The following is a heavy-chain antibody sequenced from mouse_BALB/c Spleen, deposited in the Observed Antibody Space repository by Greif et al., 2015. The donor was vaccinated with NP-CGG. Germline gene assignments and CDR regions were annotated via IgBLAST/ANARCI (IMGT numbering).Heavy chain of an antibody. CDR2: IWSDGST. J-gene: IGHJ4*01. Sequence: VQVVESGPDLVAPSQSLSITCTVSGFSLTSYGVHWIRQPPGKGLEWLVVIWSDGSTTYNSALKSRLSISKDNSKSRVFLKMNSLQTDDTAMYYCARQSTYGYAMDYWGQGTSVTVSS. V-gene: IGHV2-6-2*01. CDR3: ARQSTYGYAMDY. CDR1: GFSLTSYG. D-gene: IGHD5-1*01.